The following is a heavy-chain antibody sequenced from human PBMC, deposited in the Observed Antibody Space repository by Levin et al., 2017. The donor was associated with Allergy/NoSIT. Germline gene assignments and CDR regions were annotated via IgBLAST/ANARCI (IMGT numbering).Heavy chain of an antibody. CDR2: IYYSGSS. CDR1: GGSISSYY. J-gene: IGHJ4*02. Sequence: ESLKISCTVSGGSISSYYWSWIRQPPGKGLEWIGNIYYSGSSNYNPSLKSRVTISVDTSKNQFSLKVSSVTAADTAVYYCARQLYLDYWGQGTLVTVSS. V-gene: IGHV4-59*08. CDR3: ARQLYLDY.